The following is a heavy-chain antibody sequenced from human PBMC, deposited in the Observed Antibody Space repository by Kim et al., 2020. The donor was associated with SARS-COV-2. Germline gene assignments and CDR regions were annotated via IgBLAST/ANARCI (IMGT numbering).Heavy chain of an antibody. CDR1: GGSIRTYY. Sequence: SETLSLTCTVSGGSIRTYYWSWIRQPPGKGLEWIGYIYYSGSTNYNPSLKSRVTLSVDTSKNQFSLKLSSVTAADTAVYYCAAREWDGNSAVLYWGQGTLVTVSS. V-gene: IGHV4-59*01. CDR2: IYYSGST. CDR3: AAREWDGNSAVLY. J-gene: IGHJ4*02. D-gene: IGHD1-26*01.